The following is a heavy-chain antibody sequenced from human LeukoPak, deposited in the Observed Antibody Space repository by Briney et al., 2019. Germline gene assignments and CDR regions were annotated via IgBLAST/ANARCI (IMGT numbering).Heavy chain of an antibody. CDR2: IFDTGST. D-gene: IGHD2-15*01. V-gene: IGHV4-59*01. J-gene: IGHJ6*02. Sequence: PSETLSLTCTASGVSFSGYYWNWIRQPPGEGLEWIGRIFDTGSTDYNPSLKSRVTISVDTSKNQFSMKLTSVTAADTAVYYCARGGTATYYNGDVWGQGTTVTVSS. CDR3: ARGGTATYYNGDV. CDR1: GVSFSGYY.